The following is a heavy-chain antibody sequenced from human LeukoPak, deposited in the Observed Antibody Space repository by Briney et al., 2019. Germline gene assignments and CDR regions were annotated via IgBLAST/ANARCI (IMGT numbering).Heavy chain of an antibody. CDR1: GGSISDYY. CDR2: IYYSGTT. Sequence: SETLSLTRTVSGGSISDYYWSWIRQPPGKGLEWIGYIYYSGTTNYNPSLKSRVTISVATSKNQFSLKLTSVTAADTAVYYCARGSRGNGYNYDYWGQGTLVTVSS. J-gene: IGHJ4*02. D-gene: IGHD5-24*01. CDR3: ARGSRGNGYNYDY. V-gene: IGHV4-59*01.